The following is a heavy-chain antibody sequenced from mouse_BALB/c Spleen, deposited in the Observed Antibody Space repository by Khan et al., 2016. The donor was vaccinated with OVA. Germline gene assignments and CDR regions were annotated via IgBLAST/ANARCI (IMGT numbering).Heavy chain of an antibody. J-gene: IGHJ1*01. CDR3: ARESSYWYFDV. Sequence: QIQLVQSGPELKKPGETVKISCKASGYTFTNYRMNWMKQAPGKGLKWMGWINTYTGEPTYGDDFKGRFAFSLETSASTAYLQINNLRSEDMAIYFCARESSYWYFDVWGAGTTVTVSS. CDR2: INTYTGEP. CDR1: GYTFTNYR. V-gene: IGHV9-1*02. D-gene: IGHD1-1*01.